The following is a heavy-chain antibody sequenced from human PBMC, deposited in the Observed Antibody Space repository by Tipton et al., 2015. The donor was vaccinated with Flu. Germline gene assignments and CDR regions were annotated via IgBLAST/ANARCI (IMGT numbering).Heavy chain of an antibody. V-gene: IGHV3-11*01. CDR2: ISNSDSTI. D-gene: IGHD1-26*01. J-gene: IGHJ3*02. Sequence: SLRLSCAASGFTFSDYYMSWIRQAPGKGLEWVSYISNSDSTIYFADSVKGRFTISRDNAKKSLYLQMNSLRAADTAVYYCARGNGSSSALDIWGQGTMVTVSS. CDR1: GFTFSDYY. CDR3: ARGNGSSSALDI.